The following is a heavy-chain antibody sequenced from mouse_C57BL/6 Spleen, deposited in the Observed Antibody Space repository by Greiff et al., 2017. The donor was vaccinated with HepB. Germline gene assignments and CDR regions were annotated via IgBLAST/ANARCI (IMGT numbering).Heavy chain of an antibody. V-gene: IGHV1-52*01. CDR1: GYTFTSYW. Sequence: QVQLKQPGAELVRPGSSVKLSCKASGYTFTSYWMHWVKQRPIQGLEWIGNIDPSDSETHYNQKFKDKATLTVDKSSSTAYMQLSSLTSEDSAVYYCAQTAQATDAMDYWGQGTSVTVSS. D-gene: IGHD3-2*02. J-gene: IGHJ4*01. CDR2: IDPSDSET. CDR3: AQTAQATDAMDY.